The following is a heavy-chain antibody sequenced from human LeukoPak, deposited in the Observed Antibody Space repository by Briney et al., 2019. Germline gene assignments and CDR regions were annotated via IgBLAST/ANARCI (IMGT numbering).Heavy chain of an antibody. CDR2: INHSGST. CDR1: GGSFSGYY. J-gene: IGHJ3*02. Sequence: SETLSLTCAVCGGSFSGYYWSWIRQPPGKGLEWIGEINHSGSTNYNPSLKSRVTISVDTSKNQFSLKLSSVTAADTAVYYCARHVRHGSGFHAFDIWGQGTMVTVSS. V-gene: IGHV4-34*01. D-gene: IGHD3-10*01. CDR3: ARHVRHGSGFHAFDI.